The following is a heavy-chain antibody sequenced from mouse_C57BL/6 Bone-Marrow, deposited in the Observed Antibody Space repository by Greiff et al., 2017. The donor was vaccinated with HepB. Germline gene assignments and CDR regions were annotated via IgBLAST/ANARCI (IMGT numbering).Heavy chain of an antibody. Sequence: VKVVDSGPGLVAPSQSLSITCTVSGFSLTSYAISWVRQPPGKGLEWLGVIWTGGGTNYNSAPKSRLSISKDNSKSQVVLKMNSLQTDDTARDYCARNRDSSGDVGWFAYWGQGTLVTVSA. V-gene: IGHV2-9-1*01. CDR1: GFSLTSYA. J-gene: IGHJ3*01. CDR2: IWTGGGT. CDR3: ARNRDSSGDVGWFAY. D-gene: IGHD3-2*02.